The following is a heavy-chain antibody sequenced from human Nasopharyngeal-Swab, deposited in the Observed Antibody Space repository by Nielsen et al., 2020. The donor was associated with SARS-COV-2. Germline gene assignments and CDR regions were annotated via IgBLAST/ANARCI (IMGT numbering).Heavy chain of an antibody. CDR2: INHSGST. J-gene: IGHJ6*03. D-gene: IGHD2-2*01. CDR3: ARGDVVVPAAIYYYYYMDV. Sequence: SETRSPTCAAYGASFSGYYWSGSRQPPGKVLEWIGEINHSGSTNYTPSLKSRVTISVDTSKNQFSLKLSSVTAADTAVYYCARGDVVVPAAIYYYYYMDVWGKGTTVTVSS. CDR1: GASFSGYY. V-gene: IGHV4-34*01.